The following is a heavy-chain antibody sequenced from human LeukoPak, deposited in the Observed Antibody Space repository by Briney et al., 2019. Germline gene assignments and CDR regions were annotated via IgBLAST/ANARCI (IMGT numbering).Heavy chain of an antibody. D-gene: IGHD1-26*01. Sequence: PGGSLRLSCAASGFTFDDYAMHWVRQAPGKGLEWVSGISWNSGSIGYADSVKGRFTISRDNAKNSLYLQMNSLRAEDTALYYCAKDIWGDIVGASTWGQGNLVTVSS. J-gene: IGHJ5*02. CDR1: GFTFDDYA. V-gene: IGHV3-9*01. CDR3: AKDIWGDIVGAST. CDR2: ISWNSGSI.